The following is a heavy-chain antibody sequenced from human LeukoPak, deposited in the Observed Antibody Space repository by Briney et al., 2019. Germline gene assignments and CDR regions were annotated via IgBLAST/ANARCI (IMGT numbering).Heavy chain of an antibody. Sequence: SETLSLTCTVSGGSISSSFYYWVWIRQPPGKGLQWIGSIYYSGSTYYDPSLKSRVTISVDTSKNQFSLKLSSVTAADTAVYYCARQRSSDRAFDIWGQGTMVTVSS. CDR1: GGSISSSFYY. J-gene: IGHJ3*02. CDR3: ARQRSSDRAFDI. CDR2: IYYSGST. V-gene: IGHV4-39*01.